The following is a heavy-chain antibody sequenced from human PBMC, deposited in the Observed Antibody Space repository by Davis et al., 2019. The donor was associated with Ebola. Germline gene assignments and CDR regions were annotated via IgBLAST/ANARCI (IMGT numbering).Heavy chain of an antibody. J-gene: IGHJ5*02. CDR3: ARGGGNWKRNWFDP. CDR1: GYTFTSYG. CDR2: ISPYNGNT. Sequence: AASVKVSCKASGYTFTSYGISWVRQAPGQGLEWMGWISPYNGNTDYAQKLQGRVTMTTDTSTSTAYMELRSLGSDDTAVYYCARGGGNWKRNWFDPWGQGTLVTVSS. D-gene: IGHD1-1*01. V-gene: IGHV1-18*01.